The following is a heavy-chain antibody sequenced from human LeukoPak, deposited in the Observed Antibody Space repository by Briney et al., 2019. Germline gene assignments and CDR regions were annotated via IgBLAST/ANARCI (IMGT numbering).Heavy chain of an antibody. J-gene: IGHJ3*02. CDR1: GASISSNNW. V-gene: IGHV4-4*02. CDR2: IYHSGST. D-gene: IGHD6-6*01. CDR3: ARHGLVAARHAFDI. Sequence: SGTLSLTCAVSGASISSNNWWWSWVRQPPGKGLEWIGGIYHSGSTNYNPSLKSRGTISVDTSKDQFSLKLSSVTAADTAVYYCARHGLVAARHAFDIWGQGTMVTVSS.